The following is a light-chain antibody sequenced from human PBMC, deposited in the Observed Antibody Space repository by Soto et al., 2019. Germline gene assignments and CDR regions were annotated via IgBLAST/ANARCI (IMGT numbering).Light chain of an antibody. CDR1: QSVSSN. CDR2: GAS. Sequence: EIVMTQSPATLSVSQGERATLSCRASQSVSSNLAWYQQKPGQAPRLLIYGASTRATGIPARLSGSGSGTEFTLTISSLQSEDFAVYYCQQYNNWPKTFGQGPKVEIK. V-gene: IGKV3-15*01. J-gene: IGKJ1*01. CDR3: QQYNNWPKT.